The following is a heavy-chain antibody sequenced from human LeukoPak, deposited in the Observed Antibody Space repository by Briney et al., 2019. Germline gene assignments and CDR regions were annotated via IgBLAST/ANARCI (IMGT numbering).Heavy chain of an antibody. CDR1: GFNFSTYS. D-gene: IGHD6-19*01. J-gene: IGHJ4*02. CDR2: MSGSGDYI. CDR3: AKSSGSIAVAGPYYFDS. V-gene: IGHV3-21*04. Sequence: GGSLRLSCAASGFNFSTYSMNWVRQAPGKGLEWVSYMSGSGDYIYYADSVKGRFSISRDNAKNSLHLQMNSLRPEDTALYYCAKSSGSIAVAGPYYFDSWGQGTLVTVSS.